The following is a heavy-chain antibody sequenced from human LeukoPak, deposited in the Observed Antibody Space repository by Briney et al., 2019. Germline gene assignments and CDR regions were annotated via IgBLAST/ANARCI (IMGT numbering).Heavy chain of an antibody. Sequence: ASVKVSCKASGYTFTSYGISWVRQAPGQGLEWMGWISAYNGNTNYAQKLQGRVTMTTDTSTSTAYMELRSLRSDDTAVYYCARAGDCSSTSCYAGYFDYWGQGTLVTVSS. CDR2: ISAYNGNT. J-gene: IGHJ4*02. D-gene: IGHD2-2*01. V-gene: IGHV1-18*01. CDR1: GYTFTSYG. CDR3: ARAGDCSSTSCYAGYFDY.